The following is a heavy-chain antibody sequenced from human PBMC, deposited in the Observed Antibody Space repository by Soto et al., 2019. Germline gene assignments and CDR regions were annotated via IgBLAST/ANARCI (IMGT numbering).Heavy chain of an antibody. CDR2: VNSSGST. D-gene: IGHD6-13*01. CDR3: ARGGSWYPGYYYGMDV. J-gene: IGHJ6*02. CDR1: GASVSAYY. Sequence: SETLSLTCTVSGASVSAYYWSWIRQPAGKGLEWIGRVNSSGSTNYNPSLKSRVTMSVDTSKNQLSLMLRSVTAADTAVFYCARGGSWYPGYYYGMDVWGQGTMVTVSS. V-gene: IGHV4-4*07.